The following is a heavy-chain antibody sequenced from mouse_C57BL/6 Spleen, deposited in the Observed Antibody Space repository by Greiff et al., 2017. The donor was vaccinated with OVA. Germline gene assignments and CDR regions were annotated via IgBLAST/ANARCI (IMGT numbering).Heavy chain of an antibody. CDR3: ARSKDLGLAWFAY. Sequence: QVQLQQSGAELARPGASVKLSCKASGYTFTSYGISWVKQRTGQGLEWIGEIYPRSGNTYYNEKFKGKATLTADKSSSTAYMELRSLTSEDSAVYFCARSKDLGLAWFAYWGQGTLVTVSA. V-gene: IGHV1-81*01. CDR2: IYPRSGNT. J-gene: IGHJ3*01. CDR1: GYTFTSYG. D-gene: IGHD4-1*01.